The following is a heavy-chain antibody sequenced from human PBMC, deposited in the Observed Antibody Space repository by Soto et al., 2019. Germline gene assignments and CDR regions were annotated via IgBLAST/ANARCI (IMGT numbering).Heavy chain of an antibody. D-gene: IGHD3-10*01. V-gene: IGHV3-9*01. Sequence: EVQLVESGGGLVQPGRSLRLSCAASGFTFDDYAMHWVRQAPGKGLEWVSGISWNSGSIGYADSVKGRFTISRDNAKNALYLRMNSLRAEDTALYYCANDIRLILLWFGESYFDYWGQGTLVTVSS. CDR1: GFTFDDYA. CDR2: ISWNSGSI. J-gene: IGHJ4*02. CDR3: ANDIRLILLWFGESYFDY.